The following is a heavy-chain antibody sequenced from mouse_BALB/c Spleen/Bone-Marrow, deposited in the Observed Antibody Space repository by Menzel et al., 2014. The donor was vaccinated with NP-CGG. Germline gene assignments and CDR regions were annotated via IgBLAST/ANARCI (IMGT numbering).Heavy chain of an antibody. J-gene: IGHJ2*01. CDR2: IYHSGTI. CDR3: ARFYGNYFDY. Sequence: EVQLVESGPGLVKPSQTVSLPCTVTGISITTGNYRWSWIRQFPGNKLEWIGYIYHSGTITYNPSLTSRTTITRDTSXNQFFLEMNSLTAEDTATYYCARFYGNYFDYWGQGTTLTVSS. CDR1: GISITTGNYR. V-gene: IGHV3-5*02. D-gene: IGHD2-1*01.